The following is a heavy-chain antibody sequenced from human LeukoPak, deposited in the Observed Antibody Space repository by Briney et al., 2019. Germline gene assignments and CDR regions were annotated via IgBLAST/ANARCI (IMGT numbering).Heavy chain of an antibody. J-gene: IGHJ4*02. CDR2: ISGSGGST. Sequence: GGSLRLSCAASGFTFSSYAMSWVRQAPGKGLEWVSAISGSGGSTYYADSVKGRFTISRDNSKNTLYLQMNSLRAEDTAVYYCANAYFSYYDILTGFHFDYWGQGTLVTVSS. CDR1: GFTFSSYA. D-gene: IGHD3-9*01. V-gene: IGHV3-23*01. CDR3: ANAYFSYYDILTGFHFDY.